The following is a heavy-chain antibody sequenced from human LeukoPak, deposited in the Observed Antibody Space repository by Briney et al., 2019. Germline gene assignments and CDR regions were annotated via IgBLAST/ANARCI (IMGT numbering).Heavy chain of an antibody. CDR3: AKELRGYSYGLRNNWFDP. CDR1: GFTSSSYG. V-gene: IGHV3-30*18. J-gene: IGHJ5*02. CDR2: ISYDGSNK. D-gene: IGHD5-18*01. Sequence: QPGRSLRLSCAAPGFTSSSYGMHWVRQAPGKGLEWVAVISYDGSNKYYADSVKGRFTISRDNSKNTLYLQMNSLRAEDTAVYYCAKELRGYSYGLRNNWFDPWGQGTLVTVSS.